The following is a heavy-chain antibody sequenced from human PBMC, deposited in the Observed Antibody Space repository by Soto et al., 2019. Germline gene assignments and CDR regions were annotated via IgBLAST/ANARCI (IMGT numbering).Heavy chain of an antibody. CDR3: VEGWNDF. CDR2: IKAKIDSETT. CDR1: RFMFSSAW. D-gene: IGHD1-1*01. Sequence: EVYLVESGGDLVEPGGSLRLSCEASRFMFSSAWMSWVRQAPGKGLEWVGRIKAKIDSETTDYTEFVQGRFIIPRDDSKNTVFLEMNSLKTEDTAVYFCVEGWNDFWGQGTLVTVSS. J-gene: IGHJ4*02. V-gene: IGHV3-15*01.